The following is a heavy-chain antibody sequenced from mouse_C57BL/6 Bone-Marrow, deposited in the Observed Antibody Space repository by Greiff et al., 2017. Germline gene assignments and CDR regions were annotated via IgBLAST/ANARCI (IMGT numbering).Heavy chain of an antibody. D-gene: IGHD1-1*01. V-gene: IGHV1-85*01. J-gene: IGHJ1*03. CDR2: IYPRDGST. CDR3: ASNYGSSYWYFDV. Sequence: VKLQQSGPELVKPGASVQLSCKASGYTFTSYDINWVKQRPGQGLEWIGWIYPRDGSTKYNEKFKGKATLTVDTSSSTAYMERHSLTSEDSAVYFCASNYGSSYWYFDVWGTGTTVTVSS. CDR1: GYTFTSYD.